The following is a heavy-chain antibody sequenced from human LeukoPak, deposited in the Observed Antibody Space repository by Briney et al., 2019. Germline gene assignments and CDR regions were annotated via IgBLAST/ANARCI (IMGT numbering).Heavy chain of an antibody. CDR3: ARTDSYGYYFDY. V-gene: IGHV4-38-2*02. J-gene: IGHJ4*02. CDR2: IYHSGST. CDR1: GYSISSGYY. Sequence: SETLSLTCTVSGYSISSGYYWGWIRQPPGKGLEWIGSIYHSGSTYYNPSLKSRATISVDTSKNHFSLKLSSVTAVDTAVYYCARTDSYGYYFDYWAREPWSPSP. D-gene: IGHD5-18*01.